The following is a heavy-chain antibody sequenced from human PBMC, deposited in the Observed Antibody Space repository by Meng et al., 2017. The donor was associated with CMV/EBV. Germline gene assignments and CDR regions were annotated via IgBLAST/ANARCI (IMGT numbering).Heavy chain of an antibody. V-gene: IGHV4-39*07. CDR1: GGSISSSSYY. CDR3: ARTNSQWELLRNPTIGAFDI. J-gene: IGHJ3*02. D-gene: IGHD1-26*01. Sequence: SETLSLTCTVSGGSISSSSYYWGWIRQPPGKGLEWIGSIYYSGSTYYNTSPKSRVTISVDTSKNQFSLKLSSVTAADTAVYYCARTNSQWELLRNPTIGAFDIWGQGTMVTVSS. CDR2: IYYSGST.